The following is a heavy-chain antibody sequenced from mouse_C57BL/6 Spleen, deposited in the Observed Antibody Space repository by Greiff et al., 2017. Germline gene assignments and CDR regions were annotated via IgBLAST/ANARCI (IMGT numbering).Heavy chain of an antibody. V-gene: IGHV5-4*03. J-gene: IGHJ1*03. CDR3: ARVTTVVATYWYFEV. Sequence: EVKVEESGGGLVKPGGSLKLSCAASGFTFSSYAMSWVRQTPEKRLEWVATISDGGSYTYYPDNVKGRFTISRDNAKNNLYLQMSHLKSEDTAMYYCARVTTVVATYWYFEVWGTGTTVTVSS. CDR2: ISDGGSYT. D-gene: IGHD1-1*01. CDR1: GFTFSSYA.